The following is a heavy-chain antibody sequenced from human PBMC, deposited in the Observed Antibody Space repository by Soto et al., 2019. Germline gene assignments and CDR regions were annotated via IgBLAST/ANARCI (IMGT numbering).Heavy chain of an antibody. D-gene: IGHD3-10*01. J-gene: IGHJ5*02. V-gene: IGHV4-61*01. CDR3: ARGIRLIMVRCGIVNS. CDR1: GASVNSEYFY. Sequence: QVQLQESGPGLVKPSETLSLTCTVSGASVNSEYFYWNWIRQPPGKGLEWIGCIYYNGSITYNSSLKSRVNISLDTSKKQFSLKLTSVTAADTAVYYCARGIRLIMVRCGIVNSWGQGTLVTVSS. CDR2: IYYNGSI.